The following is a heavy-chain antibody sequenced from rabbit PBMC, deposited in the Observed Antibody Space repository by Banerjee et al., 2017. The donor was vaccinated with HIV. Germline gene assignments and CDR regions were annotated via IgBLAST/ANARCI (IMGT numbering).Heavy chain of an antibody. V-gene: IGHV1S47*01. Sequence: QEQLVESGGGLVQPGGSLKLSCKASGFDFSSYGVNWVRQAPGKGLEWIGCISTGDGSTYYASWAKGRFTISRTSSTTVTLQMTSLTAADTATYFCARDLAGVIGWNFGLWGQGTLVTV. CDR1: GFDFSSYG. CDR2: ISTGDGST. D-gene: IGHD4-1*01. J-gene: IGHJ4*01. CDR3: ARDLAGVIGWNFGL.